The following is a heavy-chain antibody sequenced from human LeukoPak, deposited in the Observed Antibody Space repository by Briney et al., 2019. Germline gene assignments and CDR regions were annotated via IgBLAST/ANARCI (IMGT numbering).Heavy chain of an antibody. J-gene: IGHJ4*02. D-gene: IGHD6-19*01. V-gene: IGHV3-30-3*01. CDR1: GFTFSSYA. Sequence: GRSLRLSCAASGFTFSSYAMHWVRQAPGKGLEWVAVISYDGSNKYYADSVKGRFTISRDNSKNTLYLQMNSLRAEDTAVYYCASMYSSGLSDYWGQGTLVTVSS. CDR3: ASMYSSGLSDY. CDR2: ISYDGSNK.